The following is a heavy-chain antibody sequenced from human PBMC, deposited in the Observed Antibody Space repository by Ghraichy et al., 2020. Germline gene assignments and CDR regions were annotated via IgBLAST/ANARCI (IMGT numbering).Heavy chain of an antibody. CDR1: GYTFTSYD. V-gene: IGHV1-8*01. CDR3: ARVGRWQKLKNWFDP. Sequence: ASVKVSCKASGYTFTSYDINWVRQATGQGLEWMGWMNPNSGNTGYAQKFQGRVTMTRNTSISTAYMELSSLRSEDTAVYYCARVGRWQKLKNWFDPWGQGTLVTVSS. J-gene: IGHJ5*02. CDR2: MNPNSGNT. D-gene: IGHD1-1*01.